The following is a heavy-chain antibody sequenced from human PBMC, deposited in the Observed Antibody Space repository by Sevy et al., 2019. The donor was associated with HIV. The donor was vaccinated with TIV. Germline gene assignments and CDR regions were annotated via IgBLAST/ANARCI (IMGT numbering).Heavy chain of an antibody. V-gene: IGHV3-30-3*01. D-gene: IGHD5-18*01. CDR3: ARDGYSYRYRWGVDY. CDR2: ISYDGSNK. J-gene: IGHJ4*02. Sequence: GGSLRLSCAASGFTFSSYAMHWVRQAPGKGLEWVAVISYDGSNKYYADSVKGRFTISRDNSKNTLYLQMNSLRAADTAVYYCARDGYSYRYRWGVDYWGQGTTVTVSS. CDR1: GFTFSSYA.